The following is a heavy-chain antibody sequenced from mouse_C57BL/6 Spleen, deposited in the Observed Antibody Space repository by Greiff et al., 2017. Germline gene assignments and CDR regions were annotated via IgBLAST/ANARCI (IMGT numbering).Heavy chain of an antibody. CDR3: ARNYGSCPFAY. Sequence: QVQLQQSGPELVKPGASVKISCKASGYAFSSSWMNWVKQRPGQGLEWIGRIYPGDGDTTYNGKFKGKATLTADKSSSTAYMQLSSLTSEDSAVXFFARNYGSCPFAYWGQGTLVTVSA. CDR2: IYPGDGDT. V-gene: IGHV1-82*01. D-gene: IGHD1-1*01. J-gene: IGHJ3*01. CDR1: GYAFSSSW.